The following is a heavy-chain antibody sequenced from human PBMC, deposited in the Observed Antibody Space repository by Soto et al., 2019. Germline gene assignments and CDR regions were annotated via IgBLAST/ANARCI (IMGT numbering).Heavy chain of an antibody. CDR1: GDSVSSRSNY. Sequence: QLQLQESGPGLVKPSETLSLTCTVSGDSVSSRSNYWAWLRPPPGKGLEWIGSIYYTGGTYYNPSRISRVSLFLDPSKNQFSLYLNSVTAADTAVYYCAREGPHIPGHNPPEYFQHWGQGTPVTVSS. D-gene: IGHD2-21*01. J-gene: IGHJ1*01. CDR3: AREGPHIPGHNPPEYFQH. V-gene: IGHV4-39*02. CDR2: IYYTGGT.